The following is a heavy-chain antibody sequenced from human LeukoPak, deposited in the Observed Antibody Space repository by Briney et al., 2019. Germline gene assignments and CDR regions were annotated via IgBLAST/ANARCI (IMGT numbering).Heavy chain of an antibody. J-gene: IGHJ4*02. CDR2: INQDGSKK. CDR1: RFTLSNYL. Sequence: GGSLRLSCVASRFTLSNYLMSWVRQAPGKGLEWVANINQDGSKKVYADSMKGRFTISRDNAKESLYLQLNSLRADDTAVYYCAKWGPHCVGDYCPALDSWGQGTLVTVSS. CDR3: AKWGPHCVGDYCPALDS. D-gene: IGHD2-21*02. V-gene: IGHV3-7*01.